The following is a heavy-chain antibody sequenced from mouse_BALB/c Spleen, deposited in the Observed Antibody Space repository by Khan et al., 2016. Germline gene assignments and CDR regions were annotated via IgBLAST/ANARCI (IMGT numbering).Heavy chain of an antibody. CDR2: ISSGGSYT. D-gene: IGHD2-12*01. J-gene: IGHJ2*01. CDR1: GFTFSSYG. Sequence: EVELVESGGDLVKPGGSLKLSCAASGFTFSSYGMSWVRQTPDKRLEWVATISSGGSYTYYPDSVKGRFTISRDNAKNTLYLQMSSLRSEDTAMYYCARKTTYYFDYWGQGTTLTVSS. V-gene: IGHV5-6*01. CDR3: ARKTTYYFDY.